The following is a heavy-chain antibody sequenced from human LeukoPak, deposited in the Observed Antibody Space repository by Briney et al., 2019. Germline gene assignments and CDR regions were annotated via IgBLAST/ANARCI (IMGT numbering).Heavy chain of an antibody. J-gene: IGHJ5*02. CDR2: IIPTIGAA. V-gene: IGHV1-69*05. Sequence: SVKVSCKASGGSFSRYATNWVRQAPGQGLEWMGGIIPTIGAANYAQNFEGRVTITTDESTNTAYMEINNLRSDDTAVYYCARGSPRTYDSSGYYSGPWFDPWGQGTLVTVSS. CDR3: ARGSPRTYDSSGYYSGPWFDP. D-gene: IGHD3-22*01. CDR1: GGSFSRYA.